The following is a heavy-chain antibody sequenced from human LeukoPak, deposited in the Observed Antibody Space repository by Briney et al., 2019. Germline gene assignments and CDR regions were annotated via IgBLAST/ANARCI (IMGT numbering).Heavy chain of an antibody. J-gene: IGHJ4*02. CDR3: AKMYTNTDLDY. CDR2: IWYDGSNK. V-gene: IGHV3-33*06. D-gene: IGHD1-1*01. CDR1: GFTFSSYG. Sequence: PGRSLRLSCAASGFTFSSYGMHLVRQAPGKGLEWVAVIWYDGSNKYYADSVKGRFTISRDNSKNTLYLQMNSLRAEDTAVYYCAKMYTNTDLDYWGQGTLVTVSS.